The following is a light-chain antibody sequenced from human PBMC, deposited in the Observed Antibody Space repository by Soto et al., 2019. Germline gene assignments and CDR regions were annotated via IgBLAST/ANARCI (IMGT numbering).Light chain of an antibody. CDR1: SIDVGGYNY. CDR2: DVS. V-gene: IGLV2-11*01. Sequence: QSVLTQHRSVSGSPGQSVTISCTGTSIDVGGYNYVSWYQQHPGKAPKLMIYDVSKRPSGVPDRFSGSKSGNTASLTISGLQAEDEADYYCCSYAGATAVFGVGTKLTVL. J-gene: IGLJ2*01. CDR3: CSYAGATAV.